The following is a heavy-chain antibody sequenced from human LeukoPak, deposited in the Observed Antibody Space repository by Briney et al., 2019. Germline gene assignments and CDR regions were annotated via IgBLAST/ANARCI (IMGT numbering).Heavy chain of an antibody. V-gene: IGHV4-39*01. CDR1: GGSISNSDYY. J-gene: IGHJ4*02. D-gene: IGHD3-22*01. Sequence: PETLSLTCTVSGGSISNSDYYWGWIRQPPGKGLEWIGNIYYDGRTYSNASLKSRVTLSVDTSNNQFSLKLSSVTAADTAVYYCARYDGSGYYPYFDSWGQGSLVTVSS. CDR3: ARYDGSGYYPYFDS. CDR2: IYYDGRT.